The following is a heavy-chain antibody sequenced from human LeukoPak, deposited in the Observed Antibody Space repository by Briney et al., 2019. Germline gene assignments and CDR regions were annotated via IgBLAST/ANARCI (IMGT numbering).Heavy chain of an antibody. Sequence: PETLSLTCAVYGGSFSGYYWSWIRQPPGKGLEWIGEINHSGSTNYNPSLKSRVTISVDKSKNRFSLKLSSVTAADTAVYYCARVVCSSTSCRLGFDYWGQGTLVTVSS. V-gene: IGHV4-34*01. CDR1: GGSFSGYY. D-gene: IGHD2-2*01. CDR3: ARVVCSSTSCRLGFDY. J-gene: IGHJ4*02. CDR2: INHSGST.